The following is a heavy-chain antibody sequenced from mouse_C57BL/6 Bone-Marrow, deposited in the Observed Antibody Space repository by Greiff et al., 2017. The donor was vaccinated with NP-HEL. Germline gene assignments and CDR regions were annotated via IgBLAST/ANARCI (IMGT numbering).Heavy chain of an antibody. Sequence: EVKLVESGGGLVQPGGSLKLSCAASGFTFSDYYMYWVRQTPEKRLEWVAYISNGGGGTYYRDTVKGRFTISRDNAKNTLYLQMSRLKSEDIAMYYCARHITTVVATYYYAMDYWGQGTSVTVSS. CDR3: ARHITTVVATYYYAMDY. CDR1: GFTFSDYY. V-gene: IGHV5-12*01. CDR2: ISNGGGGT. J-gene: IGHJ4*01. D-gene: IGHD1-1*01.